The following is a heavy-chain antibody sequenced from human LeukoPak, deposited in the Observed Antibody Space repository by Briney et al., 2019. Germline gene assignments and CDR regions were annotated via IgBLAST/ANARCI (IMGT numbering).Heavy chain of an antibody. J-gene: IGHJ5*02. CDR3: ATAYCSSTSCPT. D-gene: IGHD2-2*01. Sequence: PGGSLSLSCAAPGFTFSSYAMSWVRQAPGKGLEWVSSINDSGDSTYYADSVKGRFTISRDNSKNTLYLLMNNLRAEDTAIFYCATAYCSSTSCPTWGQGTLVTVSS. CDR2: INDSGDST. CDR1: GFTFSSYA. V-gene: IGHV3-23*01.